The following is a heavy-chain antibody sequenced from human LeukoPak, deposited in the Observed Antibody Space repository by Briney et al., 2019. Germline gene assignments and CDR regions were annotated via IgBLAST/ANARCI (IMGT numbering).Heavy chain of an antibody. Sequence: VASVKVSCKASGYSFTDDYMHWVRQAPGQGLEWMGWINPDSGFTVYAQKFQGRVTMTRDTSISTAYMEVRRLRSDDTAVYYCAPTSEAYTSNWNVWGQGTLVTVSS. D-gene: IGHD1-20*01. J-gene: IGHJ4*02. V-gene: IGHV1-2*02. CDR1: GYSFTDDY. CDR2: INPDSGFT. CDR3: APTSEAYTSNWNV.